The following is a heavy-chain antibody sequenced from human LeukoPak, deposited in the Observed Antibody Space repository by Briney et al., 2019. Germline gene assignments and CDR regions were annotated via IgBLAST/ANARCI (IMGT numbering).Heavy chain of an antibody. Sequence: GASVKVSCKASGYTFTGYYMHWVRQAPGQGLEWMGWINPNSGGTNYAQKFQGRVTMTRDTSISTAYMELSRLRSDDTAVYYCARDYVAMSTIRDFGYWGQGTLVTVSS. D-gene: IGHD5-24*01. J-gene: IGHJ4*02. CDR2: INPNSGGT. V-gene: IGHV1-2*02. CDR3: ARDYVAMSTIRDFGY. CDR1: GYTFTGYY.